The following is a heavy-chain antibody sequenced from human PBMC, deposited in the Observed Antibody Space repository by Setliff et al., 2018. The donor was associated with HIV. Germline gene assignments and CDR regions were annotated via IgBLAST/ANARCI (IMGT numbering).Heavy chain of an antibody. CDR2: MSKRGTY. J-gene: IGHJ5*01. CDR1: GGSVSSGAYF. Sequence: SATLSLTCTVSGGSVSSGAYFWSWIRQHPGKGLEWMGYMSKRGTYIINPSLESRMTMSVDTSKNQLHLRLKSVTAADTAVYFCARDAVEASIPGGWFDSWGPGTLVTVSS. V-gene: IGHV4-31*03. CDR3: ARDAVEASIPGGWFDS. D-gene: IGHD2-21*01.